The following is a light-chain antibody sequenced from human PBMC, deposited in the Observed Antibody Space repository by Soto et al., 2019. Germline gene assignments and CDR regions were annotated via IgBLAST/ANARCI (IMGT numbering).Light chain of an antibody. V-gene: IGLV2-11*01. CDR3: CSYAGSYPSL. J-gene: IGLJ2*01. Sequence: QSALTQPRSVSGSPGQSVTISCTGTSSDVGTYNYVSWYQQHPGKAPKLIIYDVNQRPSGVPDRFSGSKSGNTASLTISGLQAEDESDYYCCSYAGSYPSLFGRGTKLTVL. CDR2: DVN. CDR1: SSDVGTYNY.